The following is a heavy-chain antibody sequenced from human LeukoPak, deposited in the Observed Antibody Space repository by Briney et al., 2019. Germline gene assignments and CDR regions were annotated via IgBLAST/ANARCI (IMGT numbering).Heavy chain of an antibody. Sequence: SETLSLTCTVSGVSISSSNSYWGWIRQPPGRGLEWIGSIYYTGNTYYNASLKSRVTISIDTSKNQISLRLTSVTATDTAMYFCARQAGSGLFTLPGGQGTLVTVSS. CDR1: GVSISSSNSY. V-gene: IGHV4-39*01. CDR2: IYYTGNT. CDR3: ARQAGSGLFTLP. D-gene: IGHD3/OR15-3a*01. J-gene: IGHJ4*02.